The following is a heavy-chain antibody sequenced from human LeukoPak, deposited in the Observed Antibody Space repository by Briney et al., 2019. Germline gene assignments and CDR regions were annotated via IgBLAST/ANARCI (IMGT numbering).Heavy chain of an antibody. Sequence: ASVKVSCKASGYTFTSYAMNGVRQAPGQGLEWVGWMNPNSGNTGYAQKFQGRVTMTRNTSISTAYLERSSLRSKYTAEYYCARGGYYRSGGYHNDYWGQGTLVTVSS. CDR1: GYTFTSYA. CDR2: MNPNSGNT. V-gene: IGHV1-8*01. J-gene: IGHJ4*02. CDR3: ARGGYYRSGGYHNDY. D-gene: IGHD3-10*01.